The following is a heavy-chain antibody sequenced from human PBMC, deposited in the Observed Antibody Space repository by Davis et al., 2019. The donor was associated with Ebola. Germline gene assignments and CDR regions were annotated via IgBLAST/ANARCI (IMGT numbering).Heavy chain of an antibody. D-gene: IGHD4-17*01. Sequence: PGGSLRLSCAASGFTFSSYGMHWVRQAPGKGLEWVAVISYDGSNKYYADSVKGRFTISRDNSKNTLYLQMNSLRAEDTAVYYCAKDDYGDGAPLDYWGQGTLVTVSS. CDR1: GFTFSSYG. V-gene: IGHV3-30*18. CDR3: AKDDYGDGAPLDY. CDR2: ISYDGSNK. J-gene: IGHJ4*02.